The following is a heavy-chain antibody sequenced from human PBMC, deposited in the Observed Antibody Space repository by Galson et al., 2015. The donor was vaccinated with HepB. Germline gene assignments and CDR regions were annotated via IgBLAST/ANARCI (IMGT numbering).Heavy chain of an antibody. J-gene: IGHJ3*02. V-gene: IGHV3-30-3*01. Sequence: SLRLSCAASGFAFSRYSMHWVRPAPGKGLEWVALISHDGGNKYYADSFKGRVTISRDNVNNTVYLQMNSLRAEDTAVYYCAKDFILIGFDIWGQWSLVIVSS. CDR1: GFAFSRYS. CDR2: ISHDGGNK. CDR3: AKDFILIGFDI.